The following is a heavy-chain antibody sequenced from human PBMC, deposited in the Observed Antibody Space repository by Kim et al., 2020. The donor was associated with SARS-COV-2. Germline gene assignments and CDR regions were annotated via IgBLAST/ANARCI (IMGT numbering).Heavy chain of an antibody. CDR1: GFTFSSYG. CDR3: ARDSGGWDV. CDR2: IWYDGSNK. V-gene: IGHV3-33*01. Sequence: GGSLRLSCAASGFTFSSYGMHWVRQAPGKGLEWVAVIWYDGSNKYYADSVKGRFPISRDNSKNTLYLQMNSLRAEDTAVYYCARDSGGWDVWGQGTTVTVSS. J-gene: IGHJ6*02. D-gene: IGHD1-1*01.